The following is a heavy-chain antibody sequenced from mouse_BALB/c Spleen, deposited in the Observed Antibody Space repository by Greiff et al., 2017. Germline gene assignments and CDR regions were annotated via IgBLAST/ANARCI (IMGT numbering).Heavy chain of an antibody. D-gene: IGHD2-3*01. Sequence: VKLQESGAELARPGASVKLSCKASGYTFTSYWMQWVKQRPGQGLEWIGAIYPGDGDTRYTQKFKGKATLTADKSSSTAYMQLSSLASEDSAVYYCARADGFAYWGQGTLVTVSA. V-gene: IGHV1-87*01. CDR2: IYPGDGDT. CDR3: ARADGFAY. CDR1: GYTFTSYW. J-gene: IGHJ3*01.